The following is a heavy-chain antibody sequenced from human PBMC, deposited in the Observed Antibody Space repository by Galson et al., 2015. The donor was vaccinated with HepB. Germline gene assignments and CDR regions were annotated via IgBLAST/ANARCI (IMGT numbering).Heavy chain of an antibody. V-gene: IGHV3-11*01. CDR3: ARGVFLWFGEAHSKAGYFDL. CDR1: GFTFSDYY. Sequence: SLRLSCAASGFTFSDYYMSWIRQAPGKGLEWVSYISSSGSTIYYADSVKGRFTISRDNAKNSLYLQMNSLRAEDTAVYYCARGVFLWFGEAHSKAGYFDLWGRGTLVTVSS. CDR2: ISSSGSTI. D-gene: IGHD3-10*01. J-gene: IGHJ2*01.